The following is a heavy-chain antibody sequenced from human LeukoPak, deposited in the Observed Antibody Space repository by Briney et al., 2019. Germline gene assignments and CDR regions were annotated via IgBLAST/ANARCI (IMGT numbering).Heavy chain of an antibody. V-gene: IGHV1-3*01. CDR3: ARDQGYSYGYFGY. CDR2: INAGNGNT. CDR1: GYTSTSYA. J-gene: IGHJ4*02. Sequence: GGSVKDSCKASGYTSTSYAMHWVRPAPGQRLEWMGWINAGNGNTKYSQKFQGRVTITRDTSASTAYMELSSLKSEDTAVYYCARDQGYSYGYFGYWGQGTVVTVSS. D-gene: IGHD5-18*01.